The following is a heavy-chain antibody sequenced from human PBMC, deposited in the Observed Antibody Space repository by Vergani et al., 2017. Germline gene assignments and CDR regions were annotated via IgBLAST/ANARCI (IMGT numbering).Heavy chain of an antibody. D-gene: IGHD3-22*01. CDR2: IIPIFGTA. J-gene: IGHJ5*02. CDR1: VGTFSSYA. Sequence: QVQLVQSGAEVKKPGSSVKVSCKASVGTFSSYAISWVRQAPGQGLEWMGGIIPIFGTANYAQKFQGRVTITADESTSTAYMELSSLRSEDTAVYYCARGRQDYYDSSGYSHRWFDPWGQGTLVTVSS. V-gene: IGHV1-69*01. CDR3: ARGRQDYYDSSGYSHRWFDP.